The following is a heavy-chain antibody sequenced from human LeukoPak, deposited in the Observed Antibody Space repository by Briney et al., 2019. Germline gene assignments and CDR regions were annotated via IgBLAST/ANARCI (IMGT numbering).Heavy chain of an antibody. D-gene: IGHD3-10*01. CDR1: GFTFSPYW. J-gene: IGHJ3*02. V-gene: IGHV3-7*01. Sequence: PGGPLRLSCAASGFTFSPYWMSWVRQAPGKGLEWVATIKEDGSEEYYVDSVKGRFTISRDNAKNSLYLQMSSLRAEDTAVYYCARLAPYYGTGIIWGQGTVVTVSS. CDR2: IKEDGSEE. CDR3: ARLAPYYGTGII.